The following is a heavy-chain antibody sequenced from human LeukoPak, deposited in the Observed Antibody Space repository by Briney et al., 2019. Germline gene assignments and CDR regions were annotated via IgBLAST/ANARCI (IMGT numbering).Heavy chain of an antibody. D-gene: IGHD6-13*01. CDR2: ISGRDGRT. CDR1: GLTFYTYA. CDR3: CTSPSFGSSWYQFNY. J-gene: IGHJ4*02. V-gene: IGHV3-23*01. Sequence: GGSLRLSCAVSGLTFYTYAMSWVRQAPGKGLEWVSAISGRDGRTYYTDSVKGRFTISRDNSKNTLYLRMNSLRAEDTAVYYCCTSPSFGSSWYQFNYWGQGALVIVSS.